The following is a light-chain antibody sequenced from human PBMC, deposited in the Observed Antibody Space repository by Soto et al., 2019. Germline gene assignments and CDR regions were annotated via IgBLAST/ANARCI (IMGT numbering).Light chain of an antibody. Sequence: DIQMAQSPSSLSASIGDRVTITCRASQGISEYVAWYQQRPGNAPNLLIYVASILQSGVPSRFSGSGSGTHFTLTISRLQPEDVATYYCQSHNSIPRTFGQGTTVEIK. CDR2: VAS. J-gene: IGKJ1*01. V-gene: IGKV1-27*01. CDR1: QGISEY. CDR3: QSHNSIPRT.